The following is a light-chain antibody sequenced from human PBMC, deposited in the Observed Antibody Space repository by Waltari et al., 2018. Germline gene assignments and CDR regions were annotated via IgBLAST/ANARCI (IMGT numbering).Light chain of an antibody. CDR2: TNN. J-gene: IGLJ3*02. CDR3: AAWDDSLNGRV. CDR1: SSKIGGNT. Sequence: QSVLTQPPSASGTPGQGVTISCTGSSSKIGGNTVSWYQQLPGTAPKLLIYTNNQRPSGVPDRFSGSKSGTSASLAISGLQSEDEAHYYCAAWDDSLNGRVFGGGTKVTVL. V-gene: IGLV1-44*01.